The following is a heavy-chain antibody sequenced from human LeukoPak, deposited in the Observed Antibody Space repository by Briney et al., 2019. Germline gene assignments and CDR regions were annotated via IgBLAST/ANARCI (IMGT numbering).Heavy chain of an antibody. J-gene: IGHJ4*02. D-gene: IGHD3-10*01. Sequence: PGGSLRLSCAASGFTFNTYSMTWVRQAPGKGLEWLSYISSSDAIWYADSVKGRFTVSRDNAKNSLYLHMNSLRDEDTAVYYCARENWFKFDYWGQGSLVTVSS. CDR1: GFTFNTYS. CDR3: ARENWFKFDY. CDR2: ISSSDAI. V-gene: IGHV3-48*02.